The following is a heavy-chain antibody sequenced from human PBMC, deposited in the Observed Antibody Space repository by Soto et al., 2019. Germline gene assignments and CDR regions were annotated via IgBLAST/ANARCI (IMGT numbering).Heavy chain of an antibody. D-gene: IGHD3-9*01. V-gene: IGHV4-59*01. CDR2: IYYSGST. CDR3: ARTTTGDLGFDY. Sequence: QVQLQESGPGLVKPSETLSLTCTVSGGSISSYYWSWIRQPPGKGLEWIGYIYYSGSTNYNPALKSRVTISVDTSKTQFSLKLSSVTAADTAVYYCARTTTGDLGFDYWGQGTLVTVSS. CDR1: GGSISSYY. J-gene: IGHJ4*02.